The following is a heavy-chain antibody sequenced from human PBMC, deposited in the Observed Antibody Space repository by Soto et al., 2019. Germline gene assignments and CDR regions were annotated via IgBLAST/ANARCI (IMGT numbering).Heavy chain of an antibody. Sequence: ASVKVSCKASGYSFISYGISWVRQAPGQGLEWMGWISANNGNTNYAQRLQGRVTTTTDTSTNTAYMELRSLRSDDTAVYYCARDDCSGGSCYLDYWGQGTLVTVSS. CDR1: GYSFISYG. V-gene: IGHV1-18*01. CDR2: ISANNGNT. J-gene: IGHJ4*02. D-gene: IGHD2-15*01. CDR3: ARDDCSGGSCYLDY.